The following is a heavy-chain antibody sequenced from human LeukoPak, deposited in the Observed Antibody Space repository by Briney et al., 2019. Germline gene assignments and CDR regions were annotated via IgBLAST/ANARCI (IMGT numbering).Heavy chain of an antibody. D-gene: IGHD2-8*01. J-gene: IGHJ3*01. V-gene: IGHV4-59*12. CDR2: IYYSGIT. CDR1: GGSISSYY. CDR3: ARGGTIRNGFDF. Sequence: SETLSLTRTVSGGSISSYYWSWIRQPPGRGLEWIGYIYYSGITNYNPSLKSRVTISVDTSKNQFSLKLSSVTAADTALYYCARGGTIRNGFDFWGQGTMVTVSS.